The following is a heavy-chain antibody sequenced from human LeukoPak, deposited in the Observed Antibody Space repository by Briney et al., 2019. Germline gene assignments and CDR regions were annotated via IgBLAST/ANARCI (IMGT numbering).Heavy chain of an antibody. CDR1: GYTFTNYD. D-gene: IGHD2-2*01. CDR3: ARVIGYCSSTSCPDAFDI. Sequence: ASVTVSFKGSGYTFTNYDISWVRQAPGQGMEGMGWISDYNVNTNYAQKLQGRVTMTTDTSTTTAYMELSSLRSDDTAVYYCARVIGYCSSTSCPDAFDIWGQGTMVTVSS. V-gene: IGHV1-18*01. CDR2: ISDYNVNT. J-gene: IGHJ3*02.